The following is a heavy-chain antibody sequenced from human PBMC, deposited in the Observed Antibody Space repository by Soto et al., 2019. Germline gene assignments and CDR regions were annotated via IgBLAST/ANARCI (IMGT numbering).Heavy chain of an antibody. V-gene: IGHV3-23*01. J-gene: IGHJ3*02. Sequence: GGSLRLSCAASGFTFSSYAMSWVRQAPGKGLEWDSAISGSGGSTYYADSVKGRFTISRDNSKNTLYLQMNSLRAEDTAVYYCAKAKGATYYYDSSGYYAFDIWGQGTMVTVSS. CDR3: AKAKGATYYYDSSGYYAFDI. CDR1: GFTFSSYA. CDR2: ISGSGGST. D-gene: IGHD3-22*01.